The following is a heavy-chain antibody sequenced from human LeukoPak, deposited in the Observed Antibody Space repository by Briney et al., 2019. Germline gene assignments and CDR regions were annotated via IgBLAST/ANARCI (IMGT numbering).Heavy chain of an antibody. V-gene: IGHV3-30*18. D-gene: IGHD6-13*01. J-gene: IGHJ5*02. Sequence: PGRSLRLSCAASGFTFSSYGMHWVRQAPGKGLEWVAVISYDGSNKYYADSVKGRFTISRDNSKNTLYLQMNSLRAEDTAVYYCAKPGVSAWFDPWGQGTLVTVSS. CDR1: GFTFSSYG. CDR2: ISYDGSNK. CDR3: AKPGVSAWFDP.